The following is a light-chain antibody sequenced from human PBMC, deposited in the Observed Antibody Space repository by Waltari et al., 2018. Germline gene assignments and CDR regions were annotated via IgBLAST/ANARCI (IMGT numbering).Light chain of an antibody. V-gene: IGKV3-20*01. CDR1: QSVTKTY. Sequence: EIVLTQSPDTLSLSLGERATLSCRASQSVTKTYLAWYQQKPGQPPRLLIDDATDRATGIPDRFSGSGSGTDFTLTISRLEAEDFALYYCQQCAHSPLTFGGGTRVEIK. CDR2: DAT. J-gene: IGKJ4*01. CDR3: QQCAHSPLT.